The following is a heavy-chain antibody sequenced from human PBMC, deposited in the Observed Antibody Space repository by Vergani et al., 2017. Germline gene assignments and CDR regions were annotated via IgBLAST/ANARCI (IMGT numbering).Heavy chain of an antibody. CDR1: GYTFSNYY. CDR3: AGGDYGILTGYGY. V-gene: IGHV1-46*03. Sequence: QVQVVQSGAEVKKSGASVKVSCKTSGYTFSNYYMHWVRQAPGQGLEWMGIINPSGGHTNYAQKFQGRVTMTRDTSTSTVYMELSSLRSEDTAIYDCAGGDYGILTGYGYWGQGTLVTVSA. CDR2: INPSGGHT. D-gene: IGHD3-9*01. J-gene: IGHJ4*02.